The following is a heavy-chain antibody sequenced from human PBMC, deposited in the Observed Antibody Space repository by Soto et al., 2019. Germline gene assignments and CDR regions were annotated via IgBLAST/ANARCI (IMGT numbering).Heavy chain of an antibody. D-gene: IGHD1-26*01. V-gene: IGHV1-2*04. CDR2: INPNSGGT. CDR3: ARGGGSYFGGYYFDY. Sequence: QAPGQGLEWMGWINPNSGGTNYAQKFQGWVTMTRDTSISTAYMELSRLRSDDTAVYYCARGGGSYFGGYYFDYWGQGTLVTVS. J-gene: IGHJ4*02.